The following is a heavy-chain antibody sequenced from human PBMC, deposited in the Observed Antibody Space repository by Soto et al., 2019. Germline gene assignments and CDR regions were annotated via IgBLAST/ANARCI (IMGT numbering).Heavy chain of an antibody. CDR3: ARREVYSSDPLNYGLDV. CDR2: IDPSDSQT. D-gene: IGHD6-6*01. J-gene: IGHJ6*01. V-gene: IGHV5-10-1*01. Sequence: HGESLKISCKGSGYSFTSYWINWVRQMPGKGLEWMGRIDPSDSQTNYSPSFQGHITISADKSITTAYLQWNSLKASDTAIYYCARREVYSSDPLNYGLDVWGQGTTVTVSS. CDR1: GYSFTSYW.